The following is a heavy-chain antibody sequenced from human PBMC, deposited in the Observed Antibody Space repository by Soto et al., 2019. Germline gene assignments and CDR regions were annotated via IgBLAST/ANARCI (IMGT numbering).Heavy chain of an antibody. CDR1: GGSISSGGYS. J-gene: IGHJ4*02. V-gene: IGHV4-30-2*01. D-gene: IGHD1-20*01. CDR2: IYHSGST. CDR3: AAGGGLRRYY. Sequence: QLQLQESGSGLVKPSQTLSLTCAVSGGSISSGGYSWSWIRQPPGKGLEWIGYIYHSGSTYYNPYRKSRVTLSVDRSKNQFCLKLSSVTAADTAVYYCAAGGGLRRYYWGQGTLGTVSS.